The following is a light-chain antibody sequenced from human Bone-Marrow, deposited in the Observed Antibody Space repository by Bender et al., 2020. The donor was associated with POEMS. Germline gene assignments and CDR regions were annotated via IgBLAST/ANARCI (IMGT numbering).Light chain of an antibody. J-gene: IGLJ3*02. Sequence: QSALTQPASVSGSPGQSITISCTGTNSEVGAYNLVSWYQQHPGQAPKLMIYEVSKRPSGVSNRFSGSKSGNTASLTISGLQAEDEADYYCCSYAGGSTWVFGGGTQLTVL. V-gene: IGLV2-23*02. CDR2: EVS. CDR3: CSYAGGSTWV. CDR1: NSEVGAYNL.